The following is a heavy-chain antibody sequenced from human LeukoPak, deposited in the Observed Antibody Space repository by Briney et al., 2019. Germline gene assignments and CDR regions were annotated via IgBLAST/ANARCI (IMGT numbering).Heavy chain of an antibody. J-gene: IGHJ6*02. CDR3: ARGSGYSSGWRYYYYGMDV. V-gene: IGHV4-34*01. CDR2: INHSGST. D-gene: IGHD6-19*01. Sequence: SETLSLTCAVYGGSLSGYYWSWIRQPPGKGLEWIGEINHSGSTNYNPSLKSRVTISVDTSKNQFSLKLSSVTAADTAVYYCARGSGYSSGWRYYYYGMDVWGQGTTVTVSS. CDR1: GGSLSGYY.